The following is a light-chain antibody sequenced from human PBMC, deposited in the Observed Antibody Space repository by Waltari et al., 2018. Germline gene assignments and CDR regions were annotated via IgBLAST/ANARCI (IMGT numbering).Light chain of an antibody. CDR2: EVH. J-gene: IGLJ1*01. CDR3: CSYAGSRTYV. Sequence: QSALTQPASVSGSPGQSITISCTGTSSDVGNFNLVSWYQPHPVKVPKLIIYEVHKRPLGFSNRFSGSKSGNTASLTISGLRAEDEADYYCCSYAGSRTYVFGTGTKVTVL. CDR1: SSDVGNFNL. V-gene: IGLV2-23*02.